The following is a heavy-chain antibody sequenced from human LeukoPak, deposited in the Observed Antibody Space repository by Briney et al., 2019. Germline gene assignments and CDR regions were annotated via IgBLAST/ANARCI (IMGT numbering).Heavy chain of an antibody. Sequence: EASVKLSCKASGYTFTSYGISWVRQAPGQGVEWMGWISAYNGNTNYAQKLQGRVTMTTDTSTSTAYMELRSLRSDDTAVYYCARAITMVRGAPWGQGTLVTVSS. J-gene: IGHJ5*02. CDR1: GYTFTSYG. CDR2: ISAYNGNT. CDR3: ARAITMVRGAP. D-gene: IGHD3-10*01. V-gene: IGHV1-18*01.